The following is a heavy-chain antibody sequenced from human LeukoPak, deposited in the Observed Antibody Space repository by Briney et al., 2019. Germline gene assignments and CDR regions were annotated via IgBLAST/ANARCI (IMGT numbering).Heavy chain of an antibody. V-gene: IGHV4-39*07. Sequence: SEALSLTCIVSGGSISSSSYYWGWIRQPPGKGLEWIGCIYYSGSNYYNPSLKSRVTISVDTSKNQFSLKLSSVTAADTAVYYCAREDAASGGFDPWGQGTLVTVSS. CDR3: AREDAASGGFDP. CDR2: IYYSGSN. CDR1: GGSISSSSYY. D-gene: IGHD3-10*01. J-gene: IGHJ5*02.